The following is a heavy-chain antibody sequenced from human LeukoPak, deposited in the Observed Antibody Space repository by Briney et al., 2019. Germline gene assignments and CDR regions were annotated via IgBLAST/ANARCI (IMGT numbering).Heavy chain of an antibody. CDR2: IIPIFGTA. CDR3: ARGVPIRDYYYYYIDV. J-gene: IGHJ6*03. CDR1: GGTFSSYA. V-gene: IGHV1-69*05. Sequence: GASVKVSCKASGGTFSSYAISWVRQAPGQGLEWMGRIIPIFGTANYAQKFQGRVTITTDASTSTAYMELSSLRSEDTAVYYCARGVPIRDYYYYYIDVWGKGTTVTIYS. D-gene: IGHD5-24*01.